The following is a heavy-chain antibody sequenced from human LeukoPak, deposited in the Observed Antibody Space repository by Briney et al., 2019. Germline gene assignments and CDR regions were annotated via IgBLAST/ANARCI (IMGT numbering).Heavy chain of an antibody. J-gene: IGHJ4*01. CDR3: ASMRTAMAENDY. CDR2: IYYSGST. V-gene: IGHV4-59*01. D-gene: IGHD5-18*01. CDR1: GGSISSYY. Sequence: SETLSLTCTVSGGSISSYYWSWIRQPPGKGLEWIGYIYYSGSTNHNPSLKSRVTISVDTSKNQFSLKLSSVTAADTAVYYCASMRTAMAENDYWGQGTLVTVSS.